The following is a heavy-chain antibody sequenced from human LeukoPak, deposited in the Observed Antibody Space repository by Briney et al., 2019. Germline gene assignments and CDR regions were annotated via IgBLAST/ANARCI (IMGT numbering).Heavy chain of an antibody. J-gene: IGHJ3*02. CDR3: TRDQAGAFDI. CDR2: INSDGSST. V-gene: IGHV3-74*01. CDR1: GFTFRTYW. D-gene: IGHD3-10*01. Sequence: PGGSLRLSCTTPGFTFRTYWMHWVRQAPGKGLVWVSRINSDGSSTSYADSVKGRFTISRDNAKNTLYLQMNSLRAEDTALYYCTRDQAGAFDIWGQGTMVTVSS.